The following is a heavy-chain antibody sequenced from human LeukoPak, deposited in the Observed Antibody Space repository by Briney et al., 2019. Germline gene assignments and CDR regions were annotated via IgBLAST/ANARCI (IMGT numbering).Heavy chain of an antibody. Sequence: SETLSLTCTVSGGFISRNSFYWGWIRQPPGKGLEWIGSIYYSGTTYYNPSLKSRVTISVDTSKNQFSLKLNSVTAADTAVYYCARGKYDFWSGYYRWFDPWGQGTLVTVSS. V-gene: IGHV4-39*01. CDR3: ARGKYDFWSGYYRWFDP. CDR1: GGFISRNSFY. D-gene: IGHD3-3*01. J-gene: IGHJ5*02. CDR2: IYYSGTT.